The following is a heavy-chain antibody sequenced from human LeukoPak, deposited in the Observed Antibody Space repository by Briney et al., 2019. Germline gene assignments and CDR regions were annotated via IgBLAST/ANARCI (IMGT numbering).Heavy chain of an antibody. CDR3: ARDSSGYYENGY. CDR2: IIPILGIA. V-gene: IGHV1-69*04. Sequence: GSSVKVSCKASGGTFSSYAISWVRQAPGQGFEWMGRIIPILGIANYAQKFQGRVTITADKSTSTAYMELSSLRSEDTAVYYCARDSSGYYENGYWGQGTLVTVSS. J-gene: IGHJ4*02. D-gene: IGHD3-22*01. CDR1: GGTFSSYA.